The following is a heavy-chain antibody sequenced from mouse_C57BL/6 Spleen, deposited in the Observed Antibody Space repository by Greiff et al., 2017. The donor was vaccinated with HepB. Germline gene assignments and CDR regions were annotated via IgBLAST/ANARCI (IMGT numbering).Heavy chain of an antibody. J-gene: IGHJ2*01. CDR3: ARAISIDGYYEDY. V-gene: IGHV1-64*01. Sequence: QVQLQQSGAELVKPGASVKLSCKASGYTFTSYWMHWVKQRPGQGLEWIGMIHPNSGSTNYNEKFKSKATLTVDKSSSTAYMQLSSLTSEDSAVYYCARAISIDGYYEDYWGQGTTLTVSS. CDR2: IHPNSGST. D-gene: IGHD2-3*01. CDR1: GYTFTSYW.